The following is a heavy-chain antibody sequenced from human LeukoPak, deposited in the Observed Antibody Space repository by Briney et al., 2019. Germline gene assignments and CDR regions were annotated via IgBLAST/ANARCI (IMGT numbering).Heavy chain of an antibody. CDR1: GGSISSYY. Sequence: SETLSLTCTVSGGSISSYYWSWIRQPPGKGLEWIGYIYYSGSTNYNPSLKSRVTISVDTSKNQSSLKLSSVTAADTAVYYCARHNYYYYGMDVWGQGTTVTVSS. CDR2: IYYSGST. V-gene: IGHV4-59*08. CDR3: ARHNYYYYGMDV. J-gene: IGHJ6*02.